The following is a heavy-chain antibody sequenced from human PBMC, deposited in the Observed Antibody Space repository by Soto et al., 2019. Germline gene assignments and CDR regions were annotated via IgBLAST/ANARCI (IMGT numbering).Heavy chain of an antibody. D-gene: IGHD2-15*01. CDR3: ARAEAAFYDDYGMDV. J-gene: IGHJ6*02. CDR1: GCTFSSYA. CDR2: IIPIFGTA. Sequence: SVKVSCKASGCTFSSYAISWVRQAPGQGLEWMGGIIPIFGTANYAQKFQGRVTITADESTSTAYMELSSLRSEDTAVYYCARAEAAFYDDYGMDVWGQGTTVTVSS. V-gene: IGHV1-69*13.